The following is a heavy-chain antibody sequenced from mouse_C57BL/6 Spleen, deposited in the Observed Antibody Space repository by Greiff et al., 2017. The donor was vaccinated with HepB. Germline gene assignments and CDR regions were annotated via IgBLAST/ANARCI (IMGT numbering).Heavy chain of an antibody. CDR1: GYAFSSYW. CDR2: IYPGDGDT. D-gene: IGHD1-1*01. V-gene: IGHV1-80*01. CDR3: ARYPLILRENYFDY. Sequence: VQLQQSGAELVKPGASVKISCKASGYAFSSYWMNWVKQRPGKGLEWIGQIYPGDGDTNYNGKFKGKATLTADKSSSTAYMQLSSLTSEDSAVYCCARYPLILRENYFDYWGQGTTLTVSS. J-gene: IGHJ2*01.